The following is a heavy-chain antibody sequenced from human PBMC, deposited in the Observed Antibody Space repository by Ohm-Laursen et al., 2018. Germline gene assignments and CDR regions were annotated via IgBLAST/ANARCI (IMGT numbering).Heavy chain of an antibody. D-gene: IGHD3-22*01. J-gene: IGHJ4*02. Sequence: GSLRLSCTAPGLTFSSYWMMWVRQAPGKGLEWVAHIKQDGSEKYYVDSVKGRFTISRDNARKSLFLQMNSLRAEDTAVYYCARGGGFTIIVAGYFDYWGQGTLVTVSS. CDR3: ARGGGFTIIVAGYFDY. V-gene: IGHV3-7*01. CDR1: GLTFSSYW. CDR2: IKQDGSEK.